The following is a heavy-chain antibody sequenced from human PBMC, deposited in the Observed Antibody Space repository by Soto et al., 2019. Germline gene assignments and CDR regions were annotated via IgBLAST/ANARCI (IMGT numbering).Heavy chain of an antibody. D-gene: IGHD6-13*01. V-gene: IGHV4-59*01. CDR2: IYYSGST. CDR1: GGSISSYY. Sequence: SETLSLTCTVSGGSISSYYWSWIRQPPGKGLEWIGYIYYSGSTNYNPSLKSRVTISVDTSKNQFSLKLSSVTAADTAVYYCARDHLIAAAGTYYYYGMDVWGQGTTVTSP. CDR3: ARDHLIAAAGTYYYYGMDV. J-gene: IGHJ6*02.